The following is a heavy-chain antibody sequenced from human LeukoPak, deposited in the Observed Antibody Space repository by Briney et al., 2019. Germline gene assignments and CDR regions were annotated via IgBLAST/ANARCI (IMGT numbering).Heavy chain of an antibody. J-gene: IGHJ4*02. CDR1: GFTFNSYG. CDR3: AKPDKLVVAATYFDY. D-gene: IGHD2-15*01. V-gene: IGHV3-30*18. Sequence: PGGSLRLSCAASGFTFNSYGMHWVRQAPGKGLEWVAVISYDGSNKYYADSVKGRFTISRDNSKNTLYLQMNSLRAEDTAVYYCAKPDKLVVAATYFDYWGQGTLVTVSS. CDR2: ISYDGSNK.